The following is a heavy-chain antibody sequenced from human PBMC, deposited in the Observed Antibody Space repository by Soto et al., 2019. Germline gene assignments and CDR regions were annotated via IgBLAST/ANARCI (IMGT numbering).Heavy chain of an antibody. CDR1: GFTFSNYG. CDR2: ISYDGSIK. CDR3: AKDLGYGSGGNCYRGDYYYGMDV. J-gene: IGHJ6*02. V-gene: IGHV3-30*18. D-gene: IGHD2-15*01. Sequence: QVHLVESGGGVVQPGRSLRLSCAGSGFTFSNYGMHWVRQAPGKGLAWVAVISYDGSIKYYVDSVKGRFTISRDNSKNTLYLPMKSLRAEDTAVYYCAKDLGYGSGGNCYRGDYYYGMDVWGQGTTVTVSS.